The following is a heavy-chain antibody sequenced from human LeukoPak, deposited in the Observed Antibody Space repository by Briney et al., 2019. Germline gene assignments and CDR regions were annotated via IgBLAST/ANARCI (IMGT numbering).Heavy chain of an antibody. J-gene: IGHJ4*02. Sequence: ASVKVSCKASGYTFTVFYMQWVRQAPGRGLEWMGWINPNSGGTYSAQKFQGRVTMTRDTSTSTAYMELRSLRSDDTAVYYCARDGHYGSGHVDYWGQGTLVTVSS. CDR2: INPNSGGT. CDR1: GYTFTVFY. V-gene: IGHV1-2*02. D-gene: IGHD3-10*01. CDR3: ARDGHYGSGHVDY.